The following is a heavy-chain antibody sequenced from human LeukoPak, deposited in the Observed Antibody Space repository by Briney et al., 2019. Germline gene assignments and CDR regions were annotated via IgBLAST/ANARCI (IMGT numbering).Heavy chain of an antibody. CDR2: ISSSGSTI. Sequence: LSGGSLRLSCAASGFTFSSYEMNWVRQAPGKGLEWVSYISSSGSTIYYADSVKGRFTISRDNAKNSLYLQMDSLRAEDTAVYYCARMLVAGTGFDYWGQGTRVTVSS. V-gene: IGHV3-48*03. CDR1: GFTFSSYE. CDR3: ARMLVAGTGFDY. D-gene: IGHD6-19*01. J-gene: IGHJ4*02.